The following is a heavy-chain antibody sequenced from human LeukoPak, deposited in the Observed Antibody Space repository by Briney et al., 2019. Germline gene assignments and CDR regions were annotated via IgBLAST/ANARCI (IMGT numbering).Heavy chain of an antibody. CDR3: ASGSYLYYYYYYMDV. V-gene: IGHV4-59*01. J-gene: IGHJ6*03. Sequence: SETLSLTCTVSGGSISSYYWSWIRQPPGKGLEWIGYIYYSGSTNYNTSLKSRVTISVDTSKNQFSLKLSSVTAADTAVYYCASGSYLYYYYYYMDVWGKGTTVTVSS. CDR1: GGSISSYY. CDR2: IYYSGST. D-gene: IGHD3-10*01.